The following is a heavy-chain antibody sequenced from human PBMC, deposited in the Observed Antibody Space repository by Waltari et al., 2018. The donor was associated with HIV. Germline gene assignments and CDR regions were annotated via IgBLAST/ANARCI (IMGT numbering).Heavy chain of an antibody. J-gene: IGHJ5*02. Sequence: QVQLQQWGAGLLKPSETLSPTCAVYGGSFCGYYWSWIRQPPGKGLEWIGEINHSGSTNYNPSLKSRVTISVDTSKNQFSLKLSSVTAADTAVYYCARHGNYGDYVFDPWGQGTLVTVSS. CDR1: GGSFCGYY. CDR2: INHSGST. CDR3: ARHGNYGDYVFDP. V-gene: IGHV4-34*01. D-gene: IGHD4-17*01.